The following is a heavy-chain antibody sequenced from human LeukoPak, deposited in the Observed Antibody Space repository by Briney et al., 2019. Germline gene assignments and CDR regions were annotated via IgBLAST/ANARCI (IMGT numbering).Heavy chain of an antibody. Sequence: SETLSLTCTVSGGSISSFYWSWIRQPPGKGLEWIGYIYYTGSTNYNPSLKSRVTISVDTSKNQFSLKLSSVTAADTAVYYCASGGGRNDKFAYWGQGTLVTVSS. D-gene: IGHD1-1*01. CDR3: ASGGGRNDKFAY. J-gene: IGHJ4*02. CDR1: GGSISSFY. CDR2: IYYTGST. V-gene: IGHV4-59*01.